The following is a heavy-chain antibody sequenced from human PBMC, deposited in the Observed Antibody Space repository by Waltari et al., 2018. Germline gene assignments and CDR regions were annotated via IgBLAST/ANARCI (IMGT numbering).Heavy chain of an antibody. CDR3: AGTYYDSSGYYFDY. D-gene: IGHD3-22*01. CDR1: GFTFSSYS. CDR2: ISSSSYI. Sequence: EVQLVESGGGLVKPGGSLRLSCAASGFTFSSYSMNWVRQAPGKGLEWVSSISSSSYIYYADSVKCRFTISRDNAKNSLYLQMNSLRAEDTAVYYCAGTYYDSSGYYFDYWGQGTLVTVSS. V-gene: IGHV3-21*01. J-gene: IGHJ4*02.